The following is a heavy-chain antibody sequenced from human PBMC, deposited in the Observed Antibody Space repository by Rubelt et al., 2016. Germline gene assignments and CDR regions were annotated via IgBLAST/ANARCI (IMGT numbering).Heavy chain of an antibody. Sequence: QVQLVQSGAEVKKPGASVKVSCKASGYTFTSYAMHWVRQAPGQRLEWMGWINAGNGNTKCSQKFQGRVTITRDTSASTASMELSSLRSEDTAVYYCAREGLAVAHDYWGQGTLVTVSS. V-gene: IGHV1-3*01. D-gene: IGHD6-19*01. CDR2: INAGNGNT. CDR1: GYTFTSYA. CDR3: AREGLAVAHDY. J-gene: IGHJ4*02.